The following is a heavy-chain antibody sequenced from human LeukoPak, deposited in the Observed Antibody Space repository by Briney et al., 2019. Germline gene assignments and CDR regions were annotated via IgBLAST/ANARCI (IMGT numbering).Heavy chain of an antibody. V-gene: IGHV3-53*01. CDR1: GFTVSSNY. CDR2: IYSTNTT. D-gene: IGHD3-22*01. Sequence: GGSLRLSCAASGFTVSSNYMSWVRQAPGEGLEWASVIYSTNTTYYADSVKGRFTLSRDNSKNTLYLQMNSLRAEDTAVYYCARGVYYYDSSGYYYAAYFQHWGQGTLVTVSS. CDR3: ARGVYYYDSSGYYYAAYFQH. J-gene: IGHJ1*01.